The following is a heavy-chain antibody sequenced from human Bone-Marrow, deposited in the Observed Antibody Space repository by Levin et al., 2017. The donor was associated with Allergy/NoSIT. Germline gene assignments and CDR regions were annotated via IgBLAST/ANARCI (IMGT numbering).Heavy chain of an antibody. Sequence: SETLSLTCTVSGGSISSGDYYWSWIRQPPGKGLEWIGYIYYSGSTYYNPSLKSRVTISVDTSKNQFSLKLSSVTAADTAVYYCARERLYVVRYFDWLLRPFDDAFDIWGQGTMVTVSS. D-gene: IGHD3-9*01. J-gene: IGHJ3*02. CDR3: ARERLYVVRYFDWLLRPFDDAFDI. CDR1: GGSISSGDYY. V-gene: IGHV4-30-4*01. CDR2: IYYSGST.